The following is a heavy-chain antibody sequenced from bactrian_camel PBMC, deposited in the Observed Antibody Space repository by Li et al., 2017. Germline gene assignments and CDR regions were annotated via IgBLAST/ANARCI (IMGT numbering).Heavy chain of an antibody. CDR1: GLTFADYA. CDR3: VNHSSWTFNY. D-gene: IGHD6*01. CDR2: ISWRGANT. J-gene: IGHJ4*01. Sequence: QLVESGGGLVQAGGSLRLSCTASGLTFADYAMGWFRQAPGKAREGVSCISWRGANTYYADSVKGRFTFSRDNAKNTLYLQMNSLKSEDTALYYCVNHSSWTFNYWGQGTQVTVS. V-gene: IGHV3-1*01.